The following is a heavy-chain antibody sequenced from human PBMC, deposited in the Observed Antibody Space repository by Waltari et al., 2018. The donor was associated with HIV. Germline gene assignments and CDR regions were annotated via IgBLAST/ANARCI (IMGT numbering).Heavy chain of an antibody. D-gene: IGHD1-26*01. CDR1: GFTLSSYW. J-gene: IGHJ4*02. CDR3: ARDVGATLRLDY. CDR2: IKQDGSEK. V-gene: IGHV3-7*01. Sequence: EVQLVVSGGGLVQPGGSLRASCAASGFTLSSYWMRWVRQAPGKGLEWVANIKQDGSEKYYVDFVKGRFTISRDNAKNSLYLQMNSLRAEDTAVYYCARDVGATLRLDYWGQGTLVTVSS.